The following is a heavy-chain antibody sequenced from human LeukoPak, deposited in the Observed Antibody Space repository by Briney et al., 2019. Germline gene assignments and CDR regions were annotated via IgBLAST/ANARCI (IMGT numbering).Heavy chain of an antibody. J-gene: IGHJ4*02. CDR1: GFTFSSYA. CDR2: ISGSGGST. CDR3: AKDRITMVRGVMQYYFDY. Sequence: PGGSLRLSCAASGFTFSSYAMSWVRQAPGKGLEWVSAISGSGGSTNYADSVKGRFTISRDNSKNTLYLQMNSLRAEDTAVYYCAKDRITMVRGVMQYYFDYWGQGTLVTVSS. V-gene: IGHV3-23*01. D-gene: IGHD3-10*01.